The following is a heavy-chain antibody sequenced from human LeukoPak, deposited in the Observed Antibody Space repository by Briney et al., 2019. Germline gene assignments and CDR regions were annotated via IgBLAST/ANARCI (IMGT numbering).Heavy chain of an antibody. V-gene: IGHV4-61*02. Sequence: SETLSLTCTVSGGSISSGSYYWSWIRQPAGKGLEWIGRIYTSGSTNYNPSLKSRVTISVDTSKNQFSLKLSSVTAADTAVYYCARRGGRGAFDIWGQGTMDTVSS. J-gene: IGHJ3*02. CDR1: GGSISSGSYY. D-gene: IGHD1-1*01. CDR2: IYTSGST. CDR3: ARRGGRGAFDI.